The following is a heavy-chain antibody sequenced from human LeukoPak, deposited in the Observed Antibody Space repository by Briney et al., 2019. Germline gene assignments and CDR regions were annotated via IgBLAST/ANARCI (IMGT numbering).Heavy chain of an antibody. CDR3: ATELGDY. Sequence: ASVKVSCKASGYTFTSYGISWVRQAPGQGLEWMGWISAYNGNTNYAQKFQGRVTTTTGTSTSTAYMELKSLRSDDTAVFYCATELGDYWGQGTLVTVSS. D-gene: IGHD1-26*01. J-gene: IGHJ4*02. CDR1: GYTFTSYG. V-gene: IGHV1-18*01. CDR2: ISAYNGNT.